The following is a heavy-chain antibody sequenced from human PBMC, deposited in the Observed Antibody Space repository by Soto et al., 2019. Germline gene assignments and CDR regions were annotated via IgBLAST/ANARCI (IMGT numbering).Heavy chain of an antibody. CDR2: IYYSGST. CDR3: ARDRITMVRGVYYGMDV. J-gene: IGHJ6*02. Sequence: SETLSLTCTVSGGSISSYYWSWIRQPPGKGLEWIGYIYYSGSTNYNPSLKSRVTISVDTSKNQFSLKLSSETAADTAVYYCARDRITMVRGVYYGMDVWGQGTTVTVSS. D-gene: IGHD3-10*01. CDR1: GGSISSYY. V-gene: IGHV4-59*01.